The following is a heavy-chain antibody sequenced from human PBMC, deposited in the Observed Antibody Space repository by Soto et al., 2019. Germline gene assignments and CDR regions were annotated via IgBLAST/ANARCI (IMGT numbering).Heavy chain of an antibody. J-gene: IGHJ6*02. V-gene: IGHV4-4*02. CDR3: ARASITIFGVVIKGTGYYYGMDV. CDR2: IYHSGST. D-gene: IGHD3-3*01. Sequence: PSETLSLTCAVSGGSISSSNWWSWVRQPPGKGLEWIGEIYHSGSTNYNPSLKSRVTISVDKSKNQFSLKLSSVTAADTAVYYCARASITIFGVVIKGTGYYYGMDVWGQGTQVTVS. CDR1: GGSISSSNW.